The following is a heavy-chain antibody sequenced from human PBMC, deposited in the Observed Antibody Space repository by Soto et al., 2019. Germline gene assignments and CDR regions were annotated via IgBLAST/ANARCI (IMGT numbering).Heavy chain of an antibody. J-gene: IGHJ4*02. CDR2: IYYSGST. CDR3: ARGRTSSPTPGDY. Sequence: QVQLQESCPGLVKPSQTLSLTCTVSGGSISSGGYYWSWIRQHPGKGLEWIGYIYYSGSTYYNPSLKSRVTISVDTSKNEFSLKLSSVTAADTAVYYCARGRTSSPTPGDYWGQGTLGTVSS. CDR1: GGSISSGGYY. V-gene: IGHV4-31*03. D-gene: IGHD2-2*01.